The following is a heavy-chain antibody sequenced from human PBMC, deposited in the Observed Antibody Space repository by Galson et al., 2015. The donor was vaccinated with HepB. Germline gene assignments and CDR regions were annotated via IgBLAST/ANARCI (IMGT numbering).Heavy chain of an antibody. Sequence: SVKVSCKASGYTFTAYGIGWVRQAPGQGLEWMGWITAYSGNINYAQKLQGRVTMTTDTSTSTAYMELRSLRYDDTAVYYCARRGYSNGLTFDYWGQGTLVTVSS. CDR3: ARRGYSNGLTFDY. CDR2: ITAYSGNI. CDR1: GYTFTAYG. J-gene: IGHJ4*02. V-gene: IGHV1-18*01. D-gene: IGHD6-19*01.